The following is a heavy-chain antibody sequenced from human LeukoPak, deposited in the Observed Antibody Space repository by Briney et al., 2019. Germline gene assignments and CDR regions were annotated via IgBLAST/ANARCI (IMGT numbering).Heavy chain of an antibody. Sequence: GGSLRLSCAASGFTFSSYAMSWVRQAPGKGLEWVSAISGSGGSTYYADSVKGRFTISRDNSKNTLYLQMDSLRAEDTAVYYCAREGYDILTGFDYWDQGTLVTVSS. CDR2: ISGSGGST. V-gene: IGHV3-23*01. CDR3: AREGYDILTGFDY. CDR1: GFTFSSYA. D-gene: IGHD3-9*01. J-gene: IGHJ4*02.